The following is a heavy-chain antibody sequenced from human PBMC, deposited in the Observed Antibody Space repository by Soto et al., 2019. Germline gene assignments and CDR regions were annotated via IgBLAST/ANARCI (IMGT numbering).Heavy chain of an antibody. CDR1: GGTLSSYA. V-gene: IGHV1-69*06. CDR2: IIPIFGTA. J-gene: IGHJ4*02. Sequence: ASGKVSCKASGGTLSSYANSWVRQAPGQGLEWMGGIIPIFGTANSAQKFQGRVTITADKSTSTTYMELCSLRSEDTAVYYCARVDSSARSHYLNYQGRGTRCTASS. D-gene: IGHD6-19*01. CDR3: ARVDSSARSHYLNY.